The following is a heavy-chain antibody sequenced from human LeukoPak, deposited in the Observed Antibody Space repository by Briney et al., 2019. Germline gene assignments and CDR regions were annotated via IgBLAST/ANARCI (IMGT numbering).Heavy chain of an antibody. D-gene: IGHD5-12*01. Sequence: GGSLRLSCAASGFTFSSYWMGWVRQAPGKGLEWVANIKQDGSEKYYVDSVKGRFTISRDNAKNSLYLQMNSLRAEDTAVYYCARDEIVATTKANYYYYMDVWGKGTTVTISS. CDR2: IKQDGSEK. CDR3: ARDEIVATTKANYYYYMDV. CDR1: GFTFSSYW. V-gene: IGHV3-7*01. J-gene: IGHJ6*03.